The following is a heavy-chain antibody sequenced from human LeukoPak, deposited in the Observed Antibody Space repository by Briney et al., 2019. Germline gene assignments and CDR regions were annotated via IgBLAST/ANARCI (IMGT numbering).Heavy chain of an antibody. CDR1: GFTFSSYK. CDR3: ARDHYDSYYMDV. Sequence: GGSLRLSCAASGFTFSSYKMNWVRQAPGKGLEWVSYISSSGSTIYYADSVKGRFTISRDNAKNSLYLQMNSLRAEDTAVYYCARDHYDSYYMDVWGKGTTVTVSS. CDR2: ISSSGSTI. V-gene: IGHV3-48*03. D-gene: IGHD3-16*01. J-gene: IGHJ6*03.